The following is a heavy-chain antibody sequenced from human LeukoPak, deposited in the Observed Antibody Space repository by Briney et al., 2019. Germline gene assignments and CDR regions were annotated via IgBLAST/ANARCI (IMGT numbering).Heavy chain of an antibody. Sequence: PGGSLRLSCVASGFTFSREAMHWVRQSPGKGLEGVALISYYDGSNIYYADSVRGRFTISRDNSKNTLYLQMNSLRPEDTAVYFCAIDKAGGWYATFDYCGQGTLVTVSS. CDR2: ISYYDGSNI. V-gene: IGHV3-30-3*01. CDR3: AIDKAGGWYATFDY. D-gene: IGHD6-19*01. CDR1: GFTFSREA. J-gene: IGHJ4*02.